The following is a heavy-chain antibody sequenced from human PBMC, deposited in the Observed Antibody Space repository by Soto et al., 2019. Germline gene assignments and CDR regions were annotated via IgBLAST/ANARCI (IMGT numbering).Heavy chain of an antibody. V-gene: IGHV4-59*01. D-gene: IGHD3-3*01. CDR3: ARGTDFWSGAFFDY. Sequence: PSETLSLTCTASGGSISSYYWSWIRQPPGKGLEWIGYIYYSGSTNYNPSLKSRVTISVDTSKNQFSLKLSSVTAADTAVYYCARGTDFWSGAFFDYWGQGTLVTVSS. CDR2: IYYSGST. J-gene: IGHJ4*02. CDR1: GGSISSYY.